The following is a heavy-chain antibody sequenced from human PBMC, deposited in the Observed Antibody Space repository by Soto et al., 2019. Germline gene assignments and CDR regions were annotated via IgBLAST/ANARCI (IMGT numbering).Heavy chain of an antibody. D-gene: IGHD1-1*01. V-gene: IGHV3-64D*08. CDR1: GFVFSDFA. CDR3: TASIPWKAFDI. J-gene: IGHJ3*02. CDR2: ISTNGIGT. Sequence: GGSLRLSCSASGFVFSDFAMHWVRQAPGRGLEYVSAISTNGIGTYYADSVKGRFTISRDNSKNTLYLQMSSLRTEDTAVYYCTASIPWKAFDIWGQGTMVTVSS.